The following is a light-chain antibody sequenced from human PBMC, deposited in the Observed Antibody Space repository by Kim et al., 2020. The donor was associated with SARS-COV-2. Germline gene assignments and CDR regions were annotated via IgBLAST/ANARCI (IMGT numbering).Light chain of an antibody. V-gene: IGLV2-14*01. J-gene: IGLJ3*02. Sequence: QSALTQPASVSGSPGQSITISCTGTSSDVGAYNYVSWYQQHPGKAPKLMIYDVTKRPSGVSDRFSGSKSGNTASLTIFGLQAEDEADYYCSSYTSSTTLVFGGGTQLTVL. CDR3: SSYTSSTTLV. CDR1: SSDVGAYNY. CDR2: DVT.